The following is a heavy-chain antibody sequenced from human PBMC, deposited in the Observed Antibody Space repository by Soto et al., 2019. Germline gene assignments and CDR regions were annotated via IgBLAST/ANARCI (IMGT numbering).Heavy chain of an antibody. D-gene: IGHD2-2*01. V-gene: IGHV3-23*01. Sequence: GGSLRLSCAASGLNFSSYAMTCVRQTPGKGLEWVSTITGSGGSTYYADSVKSRFTISRDNSENTLYLQMNSLSGEDTAVYYCAKDLTYCRSTSCSYYFDYWGQGTLVTVSS. CDR1: GLNFSSYA. CDR2: ITGSGGST. J-gene: IGHJ4*02. CDR3: AKDLTYCRSTSCSYYFDY.